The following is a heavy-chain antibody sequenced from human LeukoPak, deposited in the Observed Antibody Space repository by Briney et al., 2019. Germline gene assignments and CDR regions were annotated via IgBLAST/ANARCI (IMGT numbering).Heavy chain of an antibody. Sequence: GASVKVSCKASGYTFTSYGISWVRQAPGQGLEWMGWISAYNGNTNYAQKFQGRVTMTRDTSISTAYMELSRLRSDDTAVYYCARYDFWSPTAFDIWGQGTMVIVSS. V-gene: IGHV1-18*01. D-gene: IGHD3-3*01. CDR1: GYTFTSYG. J-gene: IGHJ3*02. CDR3: ARYDFWSPTAFDI. CDR2: ISAYNGNT.